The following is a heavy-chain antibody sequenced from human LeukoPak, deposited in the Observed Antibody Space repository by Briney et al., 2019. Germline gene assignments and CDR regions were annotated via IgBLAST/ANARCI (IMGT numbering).Heavy chain of an antibody. Sequence: GGSLRLSCAASGFTFNTYAMSWVRQAPGKGLEWVSGISGGGGSTYYADSVKGRFTISRDNPKNTLYLQMNSLRAEDTAVYYCAKAEYDFWSGSFDYWGQGTLVTVSS. V-gene: IGHV3-23*01. D-gene: IGHD3-3*01. CDR3: AKAEYDFWSGSFDY. CDR1: GFTFNTYA. J-gene: IGHJ4*02. CDR2: ISGGGGST.